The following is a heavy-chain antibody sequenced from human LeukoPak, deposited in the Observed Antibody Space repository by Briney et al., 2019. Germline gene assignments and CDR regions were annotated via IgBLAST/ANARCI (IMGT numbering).Heavy chain of an antibody. CDR2: ITNDGSST. CDR3: AKDRGYDLGPDY. J-gene: IGHJ4*02. CDR1: GLTFSSHW. Sequence: GGPLRPSGAASGLTFSSHWMHWVRQAPGKGLVWVSRITNDGSSTTYADSVKGRFTISRDNAKNMLYLQVNSLRAEDTAVYYCAKDRGYDLGPDYWGQGTLVTVSS. D-gene: IGHD5-12*01. V-gene: IGHV3-74*01.